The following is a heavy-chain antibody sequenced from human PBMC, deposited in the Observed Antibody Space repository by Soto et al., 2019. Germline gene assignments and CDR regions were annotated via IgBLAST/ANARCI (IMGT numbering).Heavy chain of an antibody. CDR3: ARESITMIVVASGAFDI. V-gene: IGHV3-33*01. J-gene: IGHJ3*02. CDR1: GFTFSSYG. D-gene: IGHD3-22*01. Sequence: QVQLLESGGGVVQPGRSLRLSCAASGFTFSSYGMHWVRQAPGKGLEWVAVIWYDGSNKYYADSVKGRFTISRDNSKNTLYLQMNSLRADDTAVYYCARESITMIVVASGAFDIWGQGTMVTVSS. CDR2: IWYDGSNK.